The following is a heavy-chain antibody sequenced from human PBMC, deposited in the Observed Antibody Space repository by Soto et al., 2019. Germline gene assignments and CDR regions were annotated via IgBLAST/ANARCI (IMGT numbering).Heavy chain of an antibody. V-gene: IGHV3-30*18. D-gene: IGHD6-13*01. CDR2: ISNDGRNK. CDR3: AKDKSRSWALDY. CDR1: GFTFSSNG. Sequence: QVQLVESGGGVVQPGTSLRLSCEASGFTFSSNGMHWVRQAPGKGLEWVAVISNDGRNKYYGDSVKGRFTISRDNSKNTVYLQMNSLGAEDTAVYYCAKDKSRSWALDYWGQGTLVTVSS. J-gene: IGHJ4*02.